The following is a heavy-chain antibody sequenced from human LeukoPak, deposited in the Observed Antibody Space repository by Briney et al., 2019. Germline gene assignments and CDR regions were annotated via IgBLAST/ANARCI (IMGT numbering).Heavy chain of an antibody. CDR3: AKDLPAAVD. CDR2: ISRDSTDI. CDR1: GFSFSSYT. V-gene: IGHV3-21*01. J-gene: IGHJ4*02. Sequence: GGSLRLSCVAYGFSFSSYTMSWVRQAPGKGLEWVSFISRDSTDIYHADSVGGRFTISRDNARTSLYLQMNSLRVEDTAVYYCAKDLPAAVDWGQGTLVTVSS. D-gene: IGHD2-2*01.